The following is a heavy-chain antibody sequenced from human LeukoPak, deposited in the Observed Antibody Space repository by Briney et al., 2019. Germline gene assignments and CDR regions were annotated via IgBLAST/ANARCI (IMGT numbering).Heavy chain of an antibody. CDR1: GFTFSSSA. CDR3: AKEAWYCSGGSCSYYFGY. V-gene: IGHV3-23*01. D-gene: IGHD2-15*01. Sequence: GGSLRLSCAASGFTFSSSAMNWVRQAPGKGLEWVSAITGSGTGTYYADSVKGRFTISRDNSKNTLYLQMNSLRAEDTAVYYCAKEAWYCSGGSCSYYFGYWGQGTLVTVSS. CDR2: ITGSGTGT. J-gene: IGHJ4*02.